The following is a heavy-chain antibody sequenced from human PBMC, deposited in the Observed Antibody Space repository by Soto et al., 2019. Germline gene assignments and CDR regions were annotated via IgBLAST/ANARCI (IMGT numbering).Heavy chain of an antibody. Sequence: ASVKVSCKASGYTFTSYGISWVRQAPGQGLEWMGWISAYNGNTNYAQKLQGRVTMTTDTSTSTAYMELRSLRSDDTAVYYCARGYCSGGSCYSIGYYYYYYGMDVWGQGTTVTVSS. J-gene: IGHJ6*02. CDR3: ARGYCSGGSCYSIGYYYYYYGMDV. V-gene: IGHV1-18*04. D-gene: IGHD2-15*01. CDR1: GYTFTSYG. CDR2: ISAYNGNT.